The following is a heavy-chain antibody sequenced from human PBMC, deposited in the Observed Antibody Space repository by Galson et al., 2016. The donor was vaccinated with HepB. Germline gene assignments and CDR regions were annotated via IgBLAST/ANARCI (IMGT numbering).Heavy chain of an antibody. J-gene: IGHJ4*02. Sequence: SLRLSCAASGFTLRTYWMHWIRQAPGKGLVGVSGINSDGSSTNYADSVRGRFTISRDNAKNTLYLQMNSLRDKDTAVYYCARDLGLGDDSWGQGTLVTVSS. V-gene: IGHV3-74*01. CDR3: ARDLGLGDDS. CDR2: INSDGSST. D-gene: IGHD3-16*01. CDR1: GFTLRTYW.